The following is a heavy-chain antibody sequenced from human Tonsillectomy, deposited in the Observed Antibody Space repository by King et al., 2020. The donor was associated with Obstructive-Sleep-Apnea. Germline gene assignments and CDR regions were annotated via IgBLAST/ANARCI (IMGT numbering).Heavy chain of an antibody. J-gene: IGHJ4*02. Sequence: VQLVESGGGFVEPGGSLRISCVGSGFTFNNYDMHWVRQPPGKGLEWVSGVSADGDTYYLDSVRGRFMISRDDATKSLFLQMDSLRVGDTAVYFCARGDRNYYDTCGVDYWGQGTLVTVSS. CDR1: GFTFNNYD. CDR2: VSADGDT. CDR3: ARGDRNYYDTCGVDY. V-gene: IGHV3-13*01. D-gene: IGHD3-22*01.